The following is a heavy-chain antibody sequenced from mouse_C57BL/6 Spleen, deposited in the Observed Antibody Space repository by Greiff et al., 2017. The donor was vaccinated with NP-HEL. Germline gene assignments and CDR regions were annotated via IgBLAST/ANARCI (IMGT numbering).Heavy chain of an antibody. V-gene: IGHV1-55*01. Sequence: QVQLQQSGAELVKPGASVKMSCKASGYTFTSYWITWVKQRPGQGLEWIGDIYPGSGSTNYNEKFKSKATLTVDTSSSTAYMQLSSLTSEDSAVYYWARLLTVVVKYYAMDYWGQGTSVTVSS. CDR2: IYPGSGST. CDR3: ARLLTVVVKYYAMDY. D-gene: IGHD1-1*01. J-gene: IGHJ4*01. CDR1: GYTFTSYW.